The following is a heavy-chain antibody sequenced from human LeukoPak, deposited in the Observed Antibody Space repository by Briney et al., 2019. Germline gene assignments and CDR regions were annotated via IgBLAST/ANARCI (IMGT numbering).Heavy chain of an antibody. CDR2: IYYSGST. D-gene: IGHD3-22*01. J-gene: IGHJ4*02. CDR3: ARQYYDSSGYY. Sequence: PSETLSPTCTVSGGSISSSSYYWGWIRQPPGKGLEWIGSIYYSGSTYYNPSLKSRVTISVDTSKNQFSLKLSSVTAADTAVYYCARQYYDSSGYYWGQGTLVTVSS. V-gene: IGHV4-39*01. CDR1: GGSISSSSYY.